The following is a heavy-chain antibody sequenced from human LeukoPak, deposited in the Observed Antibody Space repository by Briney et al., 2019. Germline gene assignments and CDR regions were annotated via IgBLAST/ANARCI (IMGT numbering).Heavy chain of an antibody. CDR3: ARSRWGELPHWGVFDY. CDR1: GFTFSSYA. V-gene: IGHV3-30*04. J-gene: IGHJ4*02. Sequence: PGRSLRLSCAASGFTFSSYAIHWVRQAPGQGLESVAGMSYDGIHKYYADSVKGRFTISRDNSKNTLYLQMNSLRAEDTAVYYCARSRWGELPHWGVFDYWGQGTLVTVSS. CDR2: MSYDGIHK. D-gene: IGHD1-26*01.